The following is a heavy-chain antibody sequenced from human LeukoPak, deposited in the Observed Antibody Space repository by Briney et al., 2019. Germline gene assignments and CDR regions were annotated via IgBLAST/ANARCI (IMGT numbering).Heavy chain of an antibody. CDR2: ISSSSSYI. CDR1: GFTFSSYS. J-gene: IGHJ4*02. Sequence: NPGGSLRLSCAASGFTFSSYSMNWVRQAPGKGLEWVSSISSSSSYIYYADSVKGRFTISRDNAKNSLYLQMNSLRAEDTAVYYCATGRDCSGGSCYSVYWGQGTLVTVSS. CDR3: ATGRDCSGGSCYSVY. D-gene: IGHD2-15*01. V-gene: IGHV3-21*01.